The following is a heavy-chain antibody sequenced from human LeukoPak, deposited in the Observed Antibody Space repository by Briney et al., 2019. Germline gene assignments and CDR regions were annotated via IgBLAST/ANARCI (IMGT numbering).Heavy chain of an antibody. CDR1: GYTFTSYG. Sequence: ASVKVSCKASGYTFTSYGISWVRQAPGQGLEWMGWISAYNGNTNYAQKLQGRVTMTTDTSTSTAYMELRSLRSDDTAVYYCARDPPYSSSEEGSLYYYYGMDVWGQGTTVTVSS. V-gene: IGHV1-18*01. J-gene: IGHJ6*02. CDR3: ARDPPYSSSEEGSLYYYYGMDV. CDR2: ISAYNGNT. D-gene: IGHD6-13*01.